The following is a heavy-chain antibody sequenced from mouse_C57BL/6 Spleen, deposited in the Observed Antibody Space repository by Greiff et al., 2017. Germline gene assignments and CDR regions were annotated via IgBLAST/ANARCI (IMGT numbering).Heavy chain of an antibody. V-gene: IGHV1-50*01. J-gene: IGHJ3*01. CDR1: GYTFTSYW. CDR3: AKGESYSSWFAC. CDR2: IDPSDSYT. D-gene: IGHD2-5*01. Sequence: QVQLQQSGAELVKPGASVKLSCKASGYTFTSYWMQWVKQRPGQGLEWIGEIDPSDSYTNYNQKFKGQATLTVDTSSSTAYMQLSSLTSEDSAVYYCAKGESYSSWFACWGKGTLVTVSA.